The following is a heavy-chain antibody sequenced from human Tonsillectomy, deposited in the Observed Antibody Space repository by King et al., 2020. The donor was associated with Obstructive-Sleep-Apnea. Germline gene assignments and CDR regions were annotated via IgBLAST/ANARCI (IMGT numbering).Heavy chain of an antibody. J-gene: IGHJ2*01. CDR2: IGTAANT. D-gene: IGHD1-26*01. CDR1: GFTLSSYD. V-gene: IGHV3-13*01. CDR3: ARGVIVGASNWYFDR. Sequence: VQLVESGGGLVQPGGSLRLSCAASGFTLSSYDMYWVRQATGKGLEWVSAIGTAANTYYPGSVKGRFTISRENANNSLYLQMNSLRAGDTAVYYCARGVIVGASNWYFDRWGRGTLVTVSS.